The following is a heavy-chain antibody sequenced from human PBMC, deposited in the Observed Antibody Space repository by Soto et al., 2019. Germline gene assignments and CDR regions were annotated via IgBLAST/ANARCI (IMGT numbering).Heavy chain of an antibody. Sequence: RLSCAASGFTFSDARMSWVRQAPGKGLDWVGRIKSKSDGGTTEYAAPVRGRFTISRDDSKNTLYLQMNSLKTEDTAVYYCTTDLWRIAVVVGSTGYFNPWGQGTPVTVS. CDR1: GFTFSDAR. CDR3: TTDLWRIAVVVGSTGYFNP. CDR2: IKSKSDGGTT. D-gene: IGHD2-15*01. J-gene: IGHJ5*02. V-gene: IGHV3-15*01.